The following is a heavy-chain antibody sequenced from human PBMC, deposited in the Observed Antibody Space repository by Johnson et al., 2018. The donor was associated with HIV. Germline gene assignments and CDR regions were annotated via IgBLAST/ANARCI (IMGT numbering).Heavy chain of an antibody. CDR1: GFTFSSYE. Sequence: VQLVESGGGLVQPGGSLRLSCAASGFTFSSYEMNWVRQAPGKGLEWISLFATGGGTDYADSVKGRFTVSRDISNNTIFLHMNRLRADDTAVYYCARGDSGDYAGAFGTWGQGTMVTVSS. CDR3: ARGDSGDYAGAFGT. CDR2: FATGGGT. D-gene: IGHD4-17*01. J-gene: IGHJ3*02. V-gene: IGHV3-66*01.